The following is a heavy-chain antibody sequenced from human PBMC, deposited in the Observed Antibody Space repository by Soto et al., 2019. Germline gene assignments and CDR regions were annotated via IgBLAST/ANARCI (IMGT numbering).Heavy chain of an antibody. Sequence: QVQLVQSGAEVKKPGSSVKVSCKASGGTFSSYAISWVRQAPGQGLEWMGGIIPIFGTANYAQKFQGRVTITGDESTSTGYMELSRLRSEDQAVYYWAGSSSWYLMWFDPWGQGTLVTVSS. V-gene: IGHV1-69*01. CDR2: IIPIFGTA. CDR3: AGSSSWYLMWFDP. D-gene: IGHD6-6*01. J-gene: IGHJ5*02. CDR1: GGTFSSYA.